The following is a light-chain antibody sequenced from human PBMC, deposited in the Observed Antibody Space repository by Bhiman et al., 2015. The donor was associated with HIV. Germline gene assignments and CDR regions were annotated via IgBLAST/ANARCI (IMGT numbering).Light chain of an antibody. V-gene: IGLV1-50*01. CDR2: GNN. CDR3: AAWDDSSLV. J-gene: IGLJ3*02. CDR1: SSNIGADYR. Sequence: QSVLTQPPSVSGAPGQRVTISCIGSSSNIGADYRVHWYQQLPGTAPKLLIFGNNERPSGVPDRFSGSKSGNSASLAISGLQSEDEADYYCAAWDDSSLVFGGGTKLTVL.